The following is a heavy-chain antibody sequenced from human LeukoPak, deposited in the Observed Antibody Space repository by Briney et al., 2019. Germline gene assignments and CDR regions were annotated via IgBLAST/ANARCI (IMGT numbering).Heavy chain of an antibody. CDR2: INHKSGAA. D-gene: IGHD1-7*01. V-gene: IGHV1-2*02. Sequence: ASVKVSCKTSGYSVNAYNMHWVRQAPGQGLEWMGWINHKSGAANYAQKFQGRVTMTWDTSISTAYMELRRLSSDDTAVYYCAREYNWNSNWFDPWGQGTLVTVSS. J-gene: IGHJ5*02. CDR1: GYSVNAYN. CDR3: AREYNWNSNWFDP.